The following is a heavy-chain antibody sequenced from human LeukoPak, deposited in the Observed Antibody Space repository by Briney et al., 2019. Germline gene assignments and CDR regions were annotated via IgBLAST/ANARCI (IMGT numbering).Heavy chain of an antibody. Sequence: SETLSLTCAVYGGSFSGYYWSWIRQPPGKGLEWIGEINHSGSTNYNPSLKSRVTISVDTSKNQFSLKLSSETAADTAVYYCARGPPTRYCSSTSCYQYYYYGMDVWGQGTTVTVSS. J-gene: IGHJ6*02. CDR3: ARGPPTRYCSSTSCYQYYYYGMDV. D-gene: IGHD2-2*01. CDR2: INHSGST. V-gene: IGHV4-34*01. CDR1: GGSFSGYY.